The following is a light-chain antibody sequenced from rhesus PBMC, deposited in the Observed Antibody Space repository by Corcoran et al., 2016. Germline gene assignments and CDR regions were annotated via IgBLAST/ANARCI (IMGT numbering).Light chain of an antibody. Sequence: DIQMTQSPSSLSASVGDRVTITCRASENVNNYLHWYQQKQGKAPKLLIYAASILQSGVPSRFSGSGVGTDYPFTISRLQPEDVASSYCHPSYCTPLTFGGWTKVEIK. J-gene: IGKJ4*01. V-gene: IGKV1-74*01. CDR2: AAS. CDR1: ENVNNY. CDR3: HPSYCTPLT.